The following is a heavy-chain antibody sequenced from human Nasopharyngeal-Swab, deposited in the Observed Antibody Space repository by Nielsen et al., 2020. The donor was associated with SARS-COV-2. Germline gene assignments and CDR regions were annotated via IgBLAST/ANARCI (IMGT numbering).Heavy chain of an antibody. D-gene: IGHD1-26*01. CDR2: IYYTGST. Sequence: SETLSLTCTVSGGSIGTTYYWGWIRQPPGKGLEWIGSIYYTGSTYYNPSLKSRVTISVDTSKNQFSLKLNSVTAADTAVYYCARRETIVGSFDYWGQGTLVTVSS. CDR3: ARRETIVGSFDY. J-gene: IGHJ4*02. V-gene: IGHV4-39*07. CDR1: GGSIGTTYY.